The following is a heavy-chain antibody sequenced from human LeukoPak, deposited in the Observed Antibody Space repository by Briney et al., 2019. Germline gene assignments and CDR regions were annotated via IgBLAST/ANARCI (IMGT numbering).Heavy chain of an antibody. Sequence: GGSLRLSCAASGFTVSSNYMSWVRQAPGKGLEWVSVIFSGGSTYYADSVKGRFTISRDNSKNTLYLQMNSLRAEDTAVYYCAKGLTYYYGSGSYYFDYWGQGTLVTVSS. CDR3: AKGLTYYYGSGSYYFDY. CDR1: GFTVSSNY. V-gene: IGHV3-53*01. J-gene: IGHJ4*02. D-gene: IGHD3-10*01. CDR2: IFSGGST.